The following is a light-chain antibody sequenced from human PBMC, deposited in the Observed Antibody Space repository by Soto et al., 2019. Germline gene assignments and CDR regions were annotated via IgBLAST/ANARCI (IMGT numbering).Light chain of an antibody. J-gene: IGLJ2*01. CDR3: SSYTGSSTPV. CDR1: SSDVGGYNY. CDR2: DVS. V-gene: IGLV2-14*01. Sequence: QSALTQPASVSGSPGQSITISCTGTSSDVGGYNYVSWYQQHPDKAPKLIIYDVSNRPSGVSNRFSGSKSGNTGSLTISGLQAEDEADYYCSSYTGSSTPVFGGGTKVTVL.